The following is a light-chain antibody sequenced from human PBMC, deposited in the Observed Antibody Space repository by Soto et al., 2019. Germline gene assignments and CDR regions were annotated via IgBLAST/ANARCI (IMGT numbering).Light chain of an antibody. CDR1: QSISSY. CDR3: QQSFSAPVS. V-gene: IGKV1-39*01. J-gene: IGKJ2*03. Sequence: DIQMTQSPSSLSASVGDRVTITCRASQSISSYLNWYQHKPGKAPKLLIYAAYSLQSGVPSRFSGIGSGTYFTLTISSLQPEDFATYYCQQSFSAPVSFGQGTKLEIK. CDR2: AAY.